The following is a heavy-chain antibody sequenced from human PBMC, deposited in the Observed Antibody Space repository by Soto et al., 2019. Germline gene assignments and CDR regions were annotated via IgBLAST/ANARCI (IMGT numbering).Heavy chain of an antibody. CDR3: ARVLRGVVNWFDP. D-gene: IGHD3-10*01. CDR2: IATYNSNK. Sequence: ASVKVSCKTSGDTFTNFGLSWVRQAPGQGLEWMGWIATYNSNKNYAQKFQGRLTLTTDTSTSTGYMELKSLEYGDTAVYYCARVLRGVVNWFDPWGQGTLVTVSS. V-gene: IGHV1-18*01. J-gene: IGHJ5*02. CDR1: GDTFTNFG.